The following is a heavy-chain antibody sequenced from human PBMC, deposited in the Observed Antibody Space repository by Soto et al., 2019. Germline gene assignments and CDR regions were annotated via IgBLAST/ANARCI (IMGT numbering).Heavy chain of an antibody. CDR3: ARAGGWYSYYYYYGMDV. V-gene: IGHV1-69*06. J-gene: IGHJ6*02. D-gene: IGHD6-19*01. Sequence: ASVKVSCKASGGTFSSYAISWVRQAPGQGLEWMGGIIPIFGTANYAQKFLGRVTITADKSTSTAYMELSSLRSEDTAVYYCARAGGWYSYYYYYGMDVSGQGTTVTVSS. CDR2: IIPIFGTA. CDR1: GGTFSSYA.